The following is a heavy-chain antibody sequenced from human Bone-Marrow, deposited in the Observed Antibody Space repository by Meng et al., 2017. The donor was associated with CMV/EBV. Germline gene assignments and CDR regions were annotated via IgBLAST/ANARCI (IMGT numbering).Heavy chain of an antibody. V-gene: IGHV1-18*01. Sequence: ASVKVSCKASGYTFTSYGISWVRQAPGQGLEWMGWISAYNGNTNYAQKLQGRVTMTTDTSTSTAYMELRSLRPDDTAVYYCARDERLAIFPPEGMDVWGQGTTVTVSS. CDR3: ARDERLAIFPPEGMDV. D-gene: IGHD3-9*01. CDR1: GYTFTSYG. J-gene: IGHJ6*02. CDR2: ISAYNGNT.